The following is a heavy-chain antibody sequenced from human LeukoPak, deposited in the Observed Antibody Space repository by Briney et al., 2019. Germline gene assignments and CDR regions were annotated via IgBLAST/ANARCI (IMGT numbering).Heavy chain of an antibody. CDR1: GGSFSGYY. J-gene: IGHJ6*02. D-gene: IGHD3-3*01. CDR3: AEGAIFGVVKCLDV. Sequence: SETLSLTCAVYGGSFSGYYWSWIRQPPGKGLEWIGEINHSGSTNYNPSLKSRVTISVDTSKNQFSLKPSSVTAADTAVYYLAEGAIFGVVKCLDVWGQGTTVTVSS. V-gene: IGHV4-34*01. CDR2: INHSGST.